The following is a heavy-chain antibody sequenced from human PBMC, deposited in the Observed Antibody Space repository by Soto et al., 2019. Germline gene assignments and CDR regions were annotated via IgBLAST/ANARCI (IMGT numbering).Heavy chain of an antibody. V-gene: IGHV1-69*01. Sequence: QVQLVQSGAEVKKPGSSVKVSCKASGGTFSSYAISWVRQAPGQGLEWMGGIIPTFGTANYAQKFQGRVTITADESTSTAYMELSSRRSEDTAVYYCARVYSGYDGTNYYYYYGMDVWGQGTTVTVSS. J-gene: IGHJ6*02. CDR1: GGTFSSYA. D-gene: IGHD5-12*01. CDR2: IIPTFGTA. CDR3: ARVYSGYDGTNYYYYYGMDV.